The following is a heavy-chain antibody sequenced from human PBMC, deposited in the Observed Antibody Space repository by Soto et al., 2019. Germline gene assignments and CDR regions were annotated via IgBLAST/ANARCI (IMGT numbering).Heavy chain of an antibody. V-gene: IGHV4-31*03. Sequence: PSETLSLTCTVSGGSISSGGYYWSWIRQHPGKGLEWIGYIYYSGSTYYNPSLKSRVTISVDTSKNQFSLKLSSVTAADTAVYYCARDGYCSGGSCSASVRYWFDPWGQGTLVTVSS. CDR2: IYYSGST. J-gene: IGHJ5*02. CDR1: GGSISSGGYY. D-gene: IGHD2-15*01. CDR3: ARDGYCSGGSCSASVRYWFDP.